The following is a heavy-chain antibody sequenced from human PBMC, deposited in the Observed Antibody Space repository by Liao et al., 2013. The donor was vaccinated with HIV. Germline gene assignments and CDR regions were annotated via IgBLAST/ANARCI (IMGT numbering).Heavy chain of an antibody. V-gene: IGHV4-59*01. J-gene: IGHJ4*02. Sequence: QVQLQESGPGLVKPSETLSLTCIVSGGSMSSYYWSWIRQSPGRGLEWIGYIYYTGNTHYNPSLKSRGTIAIDTSKNQFSLKVSSVTAADTAVYYCARFRGLHFDYWGQGSLVTVSS. CDR2: IYYTGNT. CDR3: ARFRGLHFDY. CDR1: GGSMSSYY.